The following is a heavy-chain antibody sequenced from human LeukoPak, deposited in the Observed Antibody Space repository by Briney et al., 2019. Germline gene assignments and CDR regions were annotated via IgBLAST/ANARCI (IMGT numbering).Heavy chain of an antibody. CDR1: GFPFANFG. CDR2: IRFDGTAQ. Sequence: PGGSLRLSCEATGFPFANFGMHWVRQAPGMGLEWVAFIRFDGTAQYYAASVRGRFAVSRDNSRSTLYLQLSSLTSEDTAFYYCAKKIPASRGGLDSWGQGSLVTVSS. CDR3: AKKIPASRGGLDS. J-gene: IGHJ4*02. V-gene: IGHV3-30*02. D-gene: IGHD3-16*01.